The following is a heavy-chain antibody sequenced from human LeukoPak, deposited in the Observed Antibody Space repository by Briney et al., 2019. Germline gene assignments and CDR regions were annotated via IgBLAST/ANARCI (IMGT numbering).Heavy chain of an antibody. J-gene: IGHJ4*02. V-gene: IGHV3-7*01. CDR3: VRGSGFLLDY. CDR2: IKEDGSER. D-gene: IGHD6-19*01. CDR1: GFTFSNHW. Sequence: PGGSLRLSCAASGFTFSNHWMSWVRQTPGKGLEWVAEIKEDGSERYYVDSVKGRFTISRDDANYSVYLQLNTLRVEDTAVYHCVRGSGFLLDYWGQGTLVTVSS.